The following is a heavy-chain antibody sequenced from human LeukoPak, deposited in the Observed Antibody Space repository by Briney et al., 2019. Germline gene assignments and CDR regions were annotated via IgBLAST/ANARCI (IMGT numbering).Heavy chain of an antibody. Sequence: ASVKVSCKASGYTFTGHYMHWVRQAPGQGLEWMGRINPNSGGTNYAQKFQGRVTMTRDTSISTAYMELSRLRSDDTAVYYCARGRSLGYCSGGSCYLSYWGQGTLVTVSS. CDR1: GYTFTGHY. V-gene: IGHV1-2*06. D-gene: IGHD2-15*01. CDR3: ARGRSLGYCSGGSCYLSY. J-gene: IGHJ4*02. CDR2: INPNSGGT.